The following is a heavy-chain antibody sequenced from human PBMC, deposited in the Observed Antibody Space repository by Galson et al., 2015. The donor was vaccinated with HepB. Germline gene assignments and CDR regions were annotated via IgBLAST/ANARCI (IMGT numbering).Heavy chain of an antibody. CDR3: ARDGRRRLADAFDI. Sequence: SVKVSCKASGYTFTSYGISWVRQAPGQGLEWMGWISAYNGNTNNAQKLQGRVTMTTDTSTSTAYMELRSLRSDDTAVYYCARDGRRRLADAFDIWGQGTMVTVSS. CDR1: GYTFTSYG. CDR2: ISAYNGNT. D-gene: IGHD6-19*01. V-gene: IGHV1-18*04. J-gene: IGHJ3*02.